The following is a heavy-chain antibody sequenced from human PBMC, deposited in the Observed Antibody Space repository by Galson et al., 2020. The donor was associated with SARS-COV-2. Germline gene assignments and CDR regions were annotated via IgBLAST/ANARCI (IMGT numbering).Heavy chain of an antibody. Sequence: GESLKISCAASGFNLHYYDMQWVRQAPGKGLEWVAVVWYDGSNSRYADSVKGRFTISRDNSKNMVYLQMNSLRDDDTAVYYCVRSTNDYSDYWGQGTLVTVSS. CDR3: VRSTNDYSDY. D-gene: IGHD1-1*01. V-gene: IGHV3-33*03. CDR2: VWYDGSNS. CDR1: GFNLHYYD. J-gene: IGHJ4*02.